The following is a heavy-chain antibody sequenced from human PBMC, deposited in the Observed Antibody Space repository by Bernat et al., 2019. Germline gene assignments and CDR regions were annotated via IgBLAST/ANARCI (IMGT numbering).Heavy chain of an antibody. D-gene: IGHD4-17*01. CDR2: ISSSSSYT. Sequence: QVQLVESGGGLVKPGGSLRLSCVASGFTFSDYYMSWIRQAPGKGLEWVSYISSSSSYTNYADSVKGRFTISRDNAKNSLYLQMNSLRAEDTAVYYYARDGTDTVNDYWGQGTLVTVSS. V-gene: IGHV3-11*06. J-gene: IGHJ4*02. CDR1: GFTFSDYY. CDR3: ARDGTDTVNDY.